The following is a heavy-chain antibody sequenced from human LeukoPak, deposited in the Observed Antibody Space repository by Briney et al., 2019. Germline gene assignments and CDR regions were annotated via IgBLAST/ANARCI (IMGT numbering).Heavy chain of an antibody. V-gene: IGHV5-51*01. Sequence: GESLKISCKGSGCSFSSYWIGWVRQMPGKGLEWMGIIYPGDSDARYSPSFQGQVTISADKTISTAYLQWSGLKASDTAMYYCAGLDIVAIPAAMSDAFDIWGQGTLVTVSS. CDR3: AGLDIVAIPAAMSDAFDI. CDR2: IYPGDSDA. J-gene: IGHJ3*02. D-gene: IGHD2-2*01. CDR1: GCSFSSYW.